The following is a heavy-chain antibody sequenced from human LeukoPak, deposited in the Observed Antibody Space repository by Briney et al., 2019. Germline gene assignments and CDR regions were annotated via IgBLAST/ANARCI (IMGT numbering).Heavy chain of an antibody. CDR1: GGSISSGGYY. CDR3: ARDPYYYDSSGYYYHYYYGMDV. CDR2: IYHSGST. V-gene: IGHV4-30-2*01. J-gene: IGHJ6*02. D-gene: IGHD3-22*01. Sequence: SQTLSLTCTVSGGSISSGGYYGSWIRQPPGTGLEWIGYIYHSGSTYYNPSLKSRVTISVDRSKNQFSLKLSSVTAADTAVYYCARDPYYYDSSGYYYHYYYGMDVWGQGTTVTVSS.